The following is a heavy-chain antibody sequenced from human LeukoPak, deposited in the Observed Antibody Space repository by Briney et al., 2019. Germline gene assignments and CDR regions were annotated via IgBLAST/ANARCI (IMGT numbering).Heavy chain of an antibody. CDR1: GGSISSGGYY. Sequence: SQTLSLTCTVSGGSISSGGYYWSWIRQHPGKGLEWIGYIYYSGSTYYNPSLKSRVTISVDTSKNQFSLKLSSVTAADTAVYYCARCGKNGDYVQNWGQGTLVTVSS. V-gene: IGHV4-31*03. D-gene: IGHD4-17*01. J-gene: IGHJ4*02. CDR3: ARCGKNGDYVQN. CDR2: IYYSGST.